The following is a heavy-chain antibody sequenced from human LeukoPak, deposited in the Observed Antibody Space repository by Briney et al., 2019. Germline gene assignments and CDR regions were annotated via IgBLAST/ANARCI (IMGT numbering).Heavy chain of an antibody. Sequence: PGGSLRLSCAASGFTFSSYGMNWVRQAPGKGLEWVSYISSSGSTIYYADSVKGRFTISRDNAKNSLYLQMNSLRAEDTAVYYCARGGIDAGSFDYWGQGTLVTVSS. V-gene: IGHV3-48*04. CDR2: ISSSGSTI. D-gene: IGHD1-26*01. CDR1: GFTFSSYG. J-gene: IGHJ4*02. CDR3: ARGGIDAGSFDY.